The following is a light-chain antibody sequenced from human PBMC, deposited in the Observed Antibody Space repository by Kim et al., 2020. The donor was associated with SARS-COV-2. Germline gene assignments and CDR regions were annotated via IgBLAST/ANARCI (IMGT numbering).Light chain of an antibody. CDR1: SGHSARND. CDR3: QSYDNGNKV. Sequence: KTETTCCTTSSGHSARNDLRWYQQRPGSAPTTVIYEESKRPSGVPDRFAGCIDTASNSAPLTISGLKTEDEADNYSQSYDNGNKVVGGGTQLTVL. CDR2: EES. V-gene: IGLV6-57*02. J-gene: IGLJ3*02.